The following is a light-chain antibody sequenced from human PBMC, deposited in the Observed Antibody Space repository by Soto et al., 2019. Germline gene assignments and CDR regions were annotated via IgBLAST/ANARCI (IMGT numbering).Light chain of an antibody. CDR1: QSVSSH. V-gene: IGKV3-11*01. Sequence: EIVLTLSPATLSLSPGERATLSCKASQSVSSHLAWYQQKPGQAPRLLIHDAANRATGIPARFSGSGSGTDFTLTISSLEPEDFAVYYCQQRSNWPLTFGQGTRLEIK. J-gene: IGKJ5*01. CDR2: DAA. CDR3: QQRSNWPLT.